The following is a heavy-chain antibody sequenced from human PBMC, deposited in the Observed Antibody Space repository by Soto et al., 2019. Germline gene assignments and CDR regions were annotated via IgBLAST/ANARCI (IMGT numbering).Heavy chain of an antibody. CDR3: ARVYPSDTRYGYVGNNWFDP. Sequence: GASVKVSCKTSGYTFTSYYVHWVRQAPGQGLEWMGIINPTSSGTSYARKFQGRVTMTSDTSTSTVYMELSSLRSEDTAVYYCARVYPSDTRYGYVGNNWFDPWGQGTLVTVSS. CDR1: GYTFTSYY. V-gene: IGHV1-46*03. J-gene: IGHJ5*02. D-gene: IGHD5-18*01. CDR2: INPTSSGT.